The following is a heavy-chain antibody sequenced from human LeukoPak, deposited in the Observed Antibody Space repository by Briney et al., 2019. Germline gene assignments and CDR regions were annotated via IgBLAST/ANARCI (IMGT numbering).Heavy chain of an antibody. CDR3: AKDRLEPYNTGWYYFDY. J-gene: IGHJ4*02. D-gene: IGHD6-19*01. Sequence: GGSLRLSCAPSGFAFSNYAMSWVRQAPGKGLEWVSAISGPAGSTYYADSVKGRFTISRDNSKNTLYLQMNSLRAEDTAVYYCAKDRLEPYNTGWYYFDYWGQGTLVTVSS. V-gene: IGHV3-23*01. CDR1: GFAFSNYA. CDR2: ISGPAGST.